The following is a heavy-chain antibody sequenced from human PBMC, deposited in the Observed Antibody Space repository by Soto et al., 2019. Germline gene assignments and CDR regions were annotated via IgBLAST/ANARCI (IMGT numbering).Heavy chain of an antibody. Sequence: SETLSLTCTVSGASIDNYYWSWSRQAPGKGLEWIVYIYHNGVINYNPSLKSRVTITIDTSKTQFSLKLTSVTAADTAVYYCARDRCGVTNCYGHFEYWGQGSLVTVSS. V-gene: IGHV4-59*01. CDR1: GASIDNYY. J-gene: IGHJ4*02. CDR3: ARDRCGVTNCYGHFEY. CDR2: IYHNGVI. D-gene: IGHD2-2*01.